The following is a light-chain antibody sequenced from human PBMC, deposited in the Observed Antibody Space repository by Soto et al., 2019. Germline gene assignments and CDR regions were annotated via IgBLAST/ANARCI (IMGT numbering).Light chain of an antibody. V-gene: IGKV3-20*01. CDR2: DAS. J-gene: IGKJ1*01. CDR1: QSISSSN. Sequence: EIVLTQSPGTLSLSPGERATLSCRASQSISSSNLAWYQQKPGQAPSLLIYDASSRATGIPDRFSGSGSGTDFTLTISRLEPEDFAVYYCQQYGNSPRTFGQGTKVEIK. CDR3: QQYGNSPRT.